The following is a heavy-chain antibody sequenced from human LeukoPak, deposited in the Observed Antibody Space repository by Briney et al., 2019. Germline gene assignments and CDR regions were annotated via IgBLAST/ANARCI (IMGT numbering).Heavy chain of an antibody. V-gene: IGHV5-51*01. J-gene: IGHJ4*02. CDR2: IYPGDSDT. Sequence: GESLKVSCKGSGYSFTSYWIAWVRQTPGKGLEWMGIIYPGDSDTRFSPSFQGQVTISADKSTSTTYLQWSSLKASDTAMYYCARLNSGYYYWGQGTLVTVSS. CDR3: ARLNSGYYY. D-gene: IGHD5-12*01. CDR1: GYSFTSYW.